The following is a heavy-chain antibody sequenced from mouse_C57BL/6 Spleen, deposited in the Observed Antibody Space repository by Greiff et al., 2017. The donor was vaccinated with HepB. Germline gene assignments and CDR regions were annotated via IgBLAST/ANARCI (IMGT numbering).Heavy chain of an antibody. D-gene: IGHD2-3*01. CDR2: IWSGGST. J-gene: IGHJ3*01. CDR1: GFSLTSYG. CDR3: ARLYDGYWAWFAY. Sequence: VQLKQSGPGLVQPSQSLSITCTVSGFSLTSYGVHWVRQSPGKGLEWLGVIWSGGSTDYNAAFISRLSISKDNSKSQVFFKMNSLQADDTAIYYCARLYDGYWAWFAYWGQGTLVTVSA. V-gene: IGHV2-2*01.